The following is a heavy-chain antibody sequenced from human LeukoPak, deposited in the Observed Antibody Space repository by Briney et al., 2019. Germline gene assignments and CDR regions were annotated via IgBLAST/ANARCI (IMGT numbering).Heavy chain of an antibody. V-gene: IGHV3-23*01. CDR2: ISGSAGST. CDR1: GFTFSSYA. J-gene: IGHJ4*02. D-gene: IGHD1-26*01. CDR3: ARGLQEWERRRDY. Sequence: GGSLRLSCAASGFTFSSYAMSWVRQAPGKGLEWVSTISGSAGSTYYADSVKGRFTISRDNSKNTLYLQMNSLRAEDTAVYYCARGLQEWERRRDYWGQGTLVTVSS.